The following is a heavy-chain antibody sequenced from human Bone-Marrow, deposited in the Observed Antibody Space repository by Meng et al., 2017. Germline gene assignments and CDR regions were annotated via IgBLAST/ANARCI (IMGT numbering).Heavy chain of an antibody. V-gene: IGHV2-5*02. CDR2: IYWDDDK. Sequence: PTLVKPTQTLTLTCTFSGFSLSTSGVGVGWIRQPPGKALEWLALIYWDDDKRYSPSLKSRLTITKDTSKNQVVLTMTNMDPVNTATYYCAHRPGRSMVRGVIIQTFDYWGQGTLVTVSS. CDR3: AHRPGRSMVRGVIIQTFDY. CDR1: GFSLSTSGVG. J-gene: IGHJ4*02. D-gene: IGHD3-10*01.